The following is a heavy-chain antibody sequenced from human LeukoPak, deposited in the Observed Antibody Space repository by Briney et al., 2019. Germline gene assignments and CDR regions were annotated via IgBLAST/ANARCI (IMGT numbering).Heavy chain of an antibody. CDR1: GYSISSCYY. CDR3: AGRIVPDY. CDR2: HSGST. Sequence: SETLSLTCAVSGYSISSCYYWGGIRQPPGKGLEWIGSHSGSTYYNPSLKSRVTISVDTSKNQFSLKLSSVTAADTAVYYCAGRIVPDYWGQGTLVTVSS. V-gene: IGHV4-38-2*01. D-gene: IGHD1-26*01. J-gene: IGHJ4*02.